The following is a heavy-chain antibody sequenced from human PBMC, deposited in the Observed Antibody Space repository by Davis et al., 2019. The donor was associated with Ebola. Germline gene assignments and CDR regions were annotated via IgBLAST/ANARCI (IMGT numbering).Heavy chain of an antibody. J-gene: IGHJ6*02. Sequence: GESLKISCAASGFTFNTYSMNWVRQAPGKGLEWVSYISSTGSTIYYADSVKGRFTISRGNAKNSLYLQMNSLRDEDTAVYYCARGYYYGMDVWGQGTTVTVSS. V-gene: IGHV3-48*02. CDR3: ARGYYYGMDV. CDR1: GFTFNTYS. CDR2: ISSTGSTI.